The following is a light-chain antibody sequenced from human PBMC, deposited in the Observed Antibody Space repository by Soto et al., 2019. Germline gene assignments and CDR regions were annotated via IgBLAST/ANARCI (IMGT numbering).Light chain of an antibody. CDR1: QSVSNY. Sequence: EIVLTQSPGTLSLSPGEIATLSFRASQSVSNYLAWYQQKPGQAPRLLIYDASNRATGIPARFSGSGSGTDFTLTISRLEPEDFAVYYCQQYNNWPLTFGGGTKVDIK. V-gene: IGKV3-11*01. CDR2: DAS. CDR3: QQYNNWPLT. J-gene: IGKJ4*01.